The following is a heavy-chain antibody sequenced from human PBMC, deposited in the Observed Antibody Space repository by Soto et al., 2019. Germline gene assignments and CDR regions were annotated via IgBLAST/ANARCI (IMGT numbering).Heavy chain of an antibody. D-gene: IGHD6-6*01. CDR1: GFTFDDYA. V-gene: IGHV3-9*01. CDR2: ISWNSGSI. J-gene: IGHJ4*02. Sequence: EVQLVESGGGLVQPGRSLRLSCAASGFTFDDYAMHWVRQAPGKGLVWVSGISWNSGSIGYANSVKGRFTISRDNAKNSLYLQMNSLRAEDTALYYCAKDIEYSSSRGFDYWGQGTLVTVSS. CDR3: AKDIEYSSSRGFDY.